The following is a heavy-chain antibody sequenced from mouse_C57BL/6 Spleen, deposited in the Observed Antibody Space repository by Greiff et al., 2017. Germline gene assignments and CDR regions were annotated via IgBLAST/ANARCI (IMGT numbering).Heavy chain of an antibody. D-gene: IGHD2-2*01. V-gene: IGHV1-82*01. Sequence: VQLQQSGPELVKPGASVKISCKASGYAFSSSWMNWVKQRPGKGLEWIGRIYPGDGDTNYNGKFKGKATLTADKSSSTAYMQLSSLTSEDSAVYFCARDLLWFYWGQGTTLTVSS. J-gene: IGHJ2*01. CDR3: ARDLLWFY. CDR1: GYAFSSSW. CDR2: IYPGDGDT.